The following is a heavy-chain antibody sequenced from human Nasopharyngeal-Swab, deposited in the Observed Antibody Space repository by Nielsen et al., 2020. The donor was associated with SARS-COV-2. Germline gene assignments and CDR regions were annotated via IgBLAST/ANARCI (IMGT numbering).Heavy chain of an antibody. V-gene: IGHV1-69*06. CDR3: ARDRAYSGSYMDV. CDR2: IIPIFGTA. J-gene: IGHJ6*03. D-gene: IGHD5-12*01. Sequence: WVRQAPGQGLEWMGGIIPIFGTANYAQKFQGRVTITADKSTSTAYMELSSLRSEGTAVYYCARDRAYSGSYMDVWGKGTTVTVSS.